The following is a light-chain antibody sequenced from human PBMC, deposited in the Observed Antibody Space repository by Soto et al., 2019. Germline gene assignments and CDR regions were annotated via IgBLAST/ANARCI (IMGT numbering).Light chain of an antibody. CDR2: AAS. CDR3: QPSYTTSIT. CDR1: QSISSY. V-gene: IGKV1-39*01. Sequence: DIQMTQSPSSLSASVGDRVTITCRASQSISSYLNWYQQKPGKAPKLLIYAASSLQSGVPSRFSGSGSGTDFTLTISSLKQEDFATYYCQPSYTTSITFGQGTRLQIK. J-gene: IGKJ5*01.